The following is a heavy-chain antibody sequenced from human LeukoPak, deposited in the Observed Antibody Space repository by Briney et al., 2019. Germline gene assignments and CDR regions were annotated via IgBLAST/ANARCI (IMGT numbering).Heavy chain of an antibody. CDR2: IIPILGIA. V-gene: IGHV1-69*04. CDR1: GGTFSSYA. CDR3: ATGYYYGSGSYPDD. J-gene: IGHJ4*02. D-gene: IGHD3-10*01. Sequence: SVKVSCEASGGTFSSYAISWVRQAPGQGLEWMGKIIPILGIATYAQKFQGRVTITADKSTSTAYMELSSLRSEDTAVYYCATGYYYGSGSYPDDWGQGSLVTVSS.